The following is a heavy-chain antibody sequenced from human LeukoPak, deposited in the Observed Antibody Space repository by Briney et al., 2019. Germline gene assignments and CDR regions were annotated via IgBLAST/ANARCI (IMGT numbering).Heavy chain of an antibody. V-gene: IGHV4-59*01. CDR3: ARIPRSLSSTGWSDY. CDR2: IYYSGST. J-gene: IGHJ4*02. Sequence: SETLSLTRRLSLGSLRNSYWTWLRQPPGKELESIGYIYYSGSTNYNPSLKSRVTISIGTSKNQFSLRLSSVTAADPAVYYWARIPRSLSSTGWSDYWGQGTLVTVSS. D-gene: IGHD6-19*01. CDR1: LGSLRNSY.